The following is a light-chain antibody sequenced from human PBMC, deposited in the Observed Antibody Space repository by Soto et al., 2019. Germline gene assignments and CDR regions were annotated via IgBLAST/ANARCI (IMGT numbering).Light chain of an antibody. Sequence: QSVLTQPRSVSGAPWQRVAISCTGSSSNIGAGYDVHWYQQLPGTAPKLLIYGNSNRPSGVPDRFSGSKSGTSASLAITGLQAEDEADYFCQSYGSSRSGPFYGFGTGTKVTVL. J-gene: IGLJ1*01. CDR2: GNS. V-gene: IGLV1-40*01. CDR3: QSYGSSRSGPFYG. CDR1: SSNIGAGYD.